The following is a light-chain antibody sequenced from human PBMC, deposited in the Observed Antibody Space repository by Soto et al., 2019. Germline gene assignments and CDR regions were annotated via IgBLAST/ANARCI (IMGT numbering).Light chain of an antibody. Sequence: AIQLTQSPSSLSASVGARVTITCRASQGISSALAWYQQKPGKAPKLLIYDASSLESGVPSRFSGSGSWTDFTLTISSLQPEDFATYYCQQFNSYPPYTFGQGTKLEIK. J-gene: IGKJ2*01. CDR3: QQFNSYPPYT. CDR1: QGISSA. CDR2: DAS. V-gene: IGKV1-13*02.